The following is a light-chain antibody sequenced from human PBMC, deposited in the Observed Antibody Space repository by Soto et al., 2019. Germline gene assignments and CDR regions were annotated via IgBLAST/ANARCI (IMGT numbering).Light chain of an antibody. CDR3: SSYTTSNTRQIV. Sequence: QPVLTQPASVSGSHGQSITISCTGTSSDVGGYNYVSWYQHHPGKAPKLMIFDVSNRPSGVSNRFSGSKSGNTASLTISGLQPEDEADYYCSSYTTSNTRQIVFGTGTKVTV. J-gene: IGLJ1*01. CDR1: SSDVGGYNY. V-gene: IGLV2-14*03. CDR2: DVS.